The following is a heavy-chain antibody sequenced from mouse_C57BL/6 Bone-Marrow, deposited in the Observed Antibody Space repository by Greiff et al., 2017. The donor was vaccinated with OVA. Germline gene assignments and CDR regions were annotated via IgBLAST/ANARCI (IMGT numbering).Heavy chain of an antibody. V-gene: IGHV1-50*01. CDR2: IDPSDSYT. D-gene: IGHD1-1*01. J-gene: IGHJ4*01. CDR1: GYTFTSYW. CDR3: AAKGYGSSFYYAMDY. Sequence: QVQLQQPGAELVKPGASVKLSCKASGYTFTSYWMQWVKQRPGQGLEWIGEIDPSDSYTNYNQKFKGKATLTVDTSSSTAYMQLSSLTSEDAAVYYCAAKGYGSSFYYAMDYWGQGTSVTVSS.